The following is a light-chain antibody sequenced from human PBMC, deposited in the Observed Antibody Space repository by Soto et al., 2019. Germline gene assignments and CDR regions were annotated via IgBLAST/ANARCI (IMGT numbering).Light chain of an antibody. CDR1: QSVLSSFNNKNS. V-gene: IGKV4-1*01. CDR3: QHRES. CDR2: WAS. Sequence: DIVMTQSPDSLTVSLGERATINCKASQSVLSSFNNKNSLTWYQQKPGQPPKLLISWASTRESGVPDRFSGCGSGTDFTLTISSLQAEDVAVYYCQHRESFGPGTKVDVK. J-gene: IGKJ3*01.